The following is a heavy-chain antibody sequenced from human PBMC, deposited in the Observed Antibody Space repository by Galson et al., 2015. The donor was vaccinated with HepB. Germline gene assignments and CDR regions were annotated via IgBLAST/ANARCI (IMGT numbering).Heavy chain of an antibody. CDR3: ASNTVSSWYFDY. J-gene: IGHJ4*02. CDR1: GFTFSSYS. V-gene: IGHV3-48*01. D-gene: IGHD6-13*01. CDR2: ISSSSSTI. Sequence: SLRLSCAASGFTFSSYSMNWVRQAPGKGLEWVSYISSSSSTIYYADSVKGRFTISRDNSKNTPYLQMNSLRAEDTAVYYCASNTVSSWYFDYWGQGTLVTVSS.